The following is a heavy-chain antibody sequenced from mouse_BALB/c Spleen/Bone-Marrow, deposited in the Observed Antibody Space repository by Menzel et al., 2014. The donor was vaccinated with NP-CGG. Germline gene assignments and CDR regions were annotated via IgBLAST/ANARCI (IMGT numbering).Heavy chain of an antibody. Sequence: VQLKDSGAELVKPGASVNLSCTASGFKFKDTHMHWVKQRPEQGLEWIGRIDPASGDTKYDPKFQGKAAITGDTSSNTAYLQLSSLTSEDTAVYYCSRDYGGTAWFAYWGQGTLVTVSA. V-gene: IGHV14-3*02. J-gene: IGHJ3*01. D-gene: IGHD1-1*01. CDR2: IDPASGDT. CDR1: GFKFKDTH. CDR3: SRDYGGTAWFAY.